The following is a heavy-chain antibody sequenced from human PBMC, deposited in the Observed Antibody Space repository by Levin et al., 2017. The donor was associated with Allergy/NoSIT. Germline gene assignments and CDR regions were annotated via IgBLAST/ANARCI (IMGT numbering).Heavy chain of an antibody. V-gene: IGHV4-34*01. D-gene: IGHD3-10*02. J-gene: IGHJ2*01. CDR2: INHSGST. CDR1: GGSFSGYY. Sequence: SETLSLTCAVYGGSFSGYYWSWIRQPPGKGLEWIGEINHSGSTNYNPSLKSRVTISVDTSKNQFSLKLSSVTAADTAVYYCARGHSLFYYDRWGPDWYFDLWGRGTLVTVSS. CDR3: ARGHSLFYYDRWGPDWYFDL.